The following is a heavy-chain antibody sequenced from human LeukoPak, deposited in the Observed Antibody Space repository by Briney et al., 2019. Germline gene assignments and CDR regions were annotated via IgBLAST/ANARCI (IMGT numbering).Heavy chain of an antibody. J-gene: IGHJ6*02. V-gene: IGHV3-21*01. CDR3: ARDCPSKQWLAPYYYYGMDV. CDR1: GFTFSSYS. Sequence: GGSLRLSCAASGFTFSSYSMNWVRQAPGKGLEWVSSISSSSSYIYYADSVKGRFTISRHNAKNSLYLQMNSLRAEDTAVYYCARDCPSKQWLAPYYYYGMDVWGQGTTVTVSS. D-gene: IGHD6-19*01. CDR2: ISSSSSYI.